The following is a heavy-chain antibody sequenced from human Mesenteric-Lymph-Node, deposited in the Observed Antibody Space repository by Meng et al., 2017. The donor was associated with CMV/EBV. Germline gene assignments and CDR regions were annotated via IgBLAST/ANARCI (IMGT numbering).Heavy chain of an antibody. D-gene: IGHD2-2*01. CDR1: GVSITSGDYY. CDR2: IYYSGST. Sequence: GSLRLSCTVSGVSITSGDYYWSWIRQPPGKGLEWIGYIYYSGSTNYNPSLKSRVTISIDTSKNQFSLKLSSVTAADTAVYYCAGHQVVPTTPGYNWFDPWGQGTLVTVSS. V-gene: IGHV4-61*08. CDR3: AGHQVVPTTPGYNWFDP. J-gene: IGHJ5*02.